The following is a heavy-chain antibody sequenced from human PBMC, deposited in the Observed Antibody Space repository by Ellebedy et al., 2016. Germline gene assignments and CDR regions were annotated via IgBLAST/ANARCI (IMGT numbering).Heavy chain of an antibody. Sequence: GESLKISCAASGFTFSRYGMHWVRQAPGKGLEWVAFISYDGSNKYYADSVKGRFTISRDNSKNTLYLQMDNLRADDTAVFCCAKDGRYYGSGSYENYFFDYWGQGTLVTVSS. CDR2: ISYDGSNK. CDR1: GFTFSRYG. V-gene: IGHV3-30*18. J-gene: IGHJ4*02. CDR3: AKDGRYYGSGSYENYFFDY. D-gene: IGHD3-10*01.